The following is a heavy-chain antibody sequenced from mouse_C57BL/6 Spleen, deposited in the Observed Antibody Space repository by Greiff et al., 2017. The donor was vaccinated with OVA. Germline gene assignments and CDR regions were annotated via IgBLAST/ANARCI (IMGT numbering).Heavy chain of an antibody. CDR2: INYDGSST. D-gene: IGHD2-2*01. Sequence: EVQRVESEGGLVQPGSSMKLSCTASGFTFSDYYMAWVRQVPEKGLEWVANINYDGSSTYYLDSLKSRFIISRDNAKNILYLQMSSLKSEDTATYYCARGGVTTDYYAMDYWGQGTSVTVSS. CDR3: ARGGVTTDYYAMDY. V-gene: IGHV5-16*01. J-gene: IGHJ4*01. CDR1: GFTFSDYY.